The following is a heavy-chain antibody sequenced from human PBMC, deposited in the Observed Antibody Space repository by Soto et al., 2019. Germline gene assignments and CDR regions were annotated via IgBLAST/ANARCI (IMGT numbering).Heavy chain of an antibody. V-gene: IGHV1-3*05. CDR2: IKAGNGNT. Sequence: QVQLVQSGAEEKKPGASVKVSCKASGYTLTSYAMQWVRQAPGQMLEWMGWIKAGNGNTKYSQKFQGRVTITRDTSASTAYMELSSLRSEDTAVYYCASDLLLSGELLSGYYYGMDVCGQGTTVTVAS. CDR3: ASDLLLSGELLSGYYYGMDV. J-gene: IGHJ6*02. CDR1: GYTLTSYA. D-gene: IGHD3-10*01.